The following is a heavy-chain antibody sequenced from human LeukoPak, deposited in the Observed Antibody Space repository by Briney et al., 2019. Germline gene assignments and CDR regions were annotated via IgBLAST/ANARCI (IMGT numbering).Heavy chain of an antibody. CDR1: GNSINIYS. CDR2: MYYSGTT. CDR3: ATTDKNRYYINV. V-gene: IGHV4-59*12. D-gene: IGHD2-21*01. J-gene: IGHJ6*01. Sequence: SETLSLTCTVSGNSINIYSWNWIRQSPEKGLEWIAYMYYSGTTNYNPSLENRATISLDLSRHQFSLRLSSVTAADTAVYFCATTDKNRYYINVWGPGTTVIVSS.